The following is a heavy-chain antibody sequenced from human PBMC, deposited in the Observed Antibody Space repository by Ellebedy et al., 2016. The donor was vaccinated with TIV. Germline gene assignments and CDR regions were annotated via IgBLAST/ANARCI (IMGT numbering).Heavy chain of an antibody. CDR1: GFRFSSYG. V-gene: IGHV3-33*01. CDR2: IWHDGSEI. Sequence: GGSLRLSXAASGFRFSSYGMFWVRQAPGKGLEWAAVIWHDGSEIYYGDSVKGRFTISRDNSKNTLYLQMSNLRADDTAVYYCVRDRVSDGSGKYDPYYYIDVWGRGTTITVSS. CDR3: VRDRVSDGSGKYDPYYYIDV. J-gene: IGHJ6*03. D-gene: IGHD3-10*01.